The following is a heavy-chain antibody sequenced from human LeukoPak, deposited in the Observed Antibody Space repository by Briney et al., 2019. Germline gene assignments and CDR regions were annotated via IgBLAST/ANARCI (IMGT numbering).Heavy chain of an antibody. CDR2: IKQDGNEN. CDR1: GFSFSSSY. D-gene: IGHD3-10*01. J-gene: IGHJ4*02. CDR3: ARDPRGSEYSHFDS. V-gene: IGHV3-7*01. Sequence: GGSLGLSCVASGFSFSSSYMSWVRQAPGKGLEWVANIKQDGNENHYVDSVKGRFTISRDNAKSSLYLQMNSLRAEDTAVYYCARDPRGSEYSHFDSWGQGTLVTVSS.